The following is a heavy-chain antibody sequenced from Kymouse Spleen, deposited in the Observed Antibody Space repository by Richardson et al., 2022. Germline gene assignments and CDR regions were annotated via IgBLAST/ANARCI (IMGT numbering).Heavy chain of an antibody. D-gene: IGHD5-18,IGHD5-18*01. J-gene: IGHJ4*02. CDR2: ISYDGSNK. Sequence: QVQLVESGGGVVQPGRSLRLSCAASGFTFSSYGMHWVRQAPGKGLEWVAVISYDGSNKYYADSVKGRFTISRDNSKNTLYLQMNSLRAEDTAVYYCAKWAGYSYGFDYWGQGTLVTVSS. CDR1: GFTFSSYG. CDR3: AKWAGYSYGFDY. V-gene: IGHV3-30*18.